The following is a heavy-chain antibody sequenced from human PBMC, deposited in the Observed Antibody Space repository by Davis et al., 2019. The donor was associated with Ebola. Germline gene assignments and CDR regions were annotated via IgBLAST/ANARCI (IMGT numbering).Heavy chain of an antibody. J-gene: IGHJ4*02. CDR2: IYYSGST. D-gene: IGHD6-13*01. Sequence: MPSETLSLTCTVSGGSISSGGYYWSWIRQHPGKGLEWIGYIYYSGSTYYNPSLKSRVTISVDTSKNQFSLKLSSVAAADTALYYCARLISTYSSTWWDYWGQGTLVTVSS. CDR3: ARLISTYSSTWWDY. CDR1: GGSISSGGYY. V-gene: IGHV4-31*03.